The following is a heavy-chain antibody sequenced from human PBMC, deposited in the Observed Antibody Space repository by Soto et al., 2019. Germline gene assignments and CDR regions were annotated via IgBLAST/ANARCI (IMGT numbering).Heavy chain of an antibody. CDR1: GKSFDNFA. J-gene: IGHJ4*02. Sequence: QVQLVQSGAEVKKPGASVRLSCKVSGKSFDNFAVHWVRQTTGQRPEWMGRINVGDDKTKYSEKFQGRVIVSYDTSATTAYMELRALSSEDTAVYYCARAKYDYIWGSYLPFDQWAQGAQVTVAS. CDR2: INVGDDKT. D-gene: IGHD3-16*02. CDR3: ARAKYDYIWGSYLPFDQ. V-gene: IGHV1-3*01.